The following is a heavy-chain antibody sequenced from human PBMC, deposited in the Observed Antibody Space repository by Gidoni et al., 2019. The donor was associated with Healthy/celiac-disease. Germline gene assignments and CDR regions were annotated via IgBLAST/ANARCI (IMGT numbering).Heavy chain of an antibody. J-gene: IGHJ4*02. CDR1: GFTFRSYS. Sequence: EVQLVESGGGLVQPGGSLRLSCAASGFTFRSYSMNWVRQAPGKGLEWVSYISSSSSTIYYADSVKGRFTISRDNAKNSLYLQMNSLRDEDTAVYYCARIFNYYYDSSGPSDYWGQGTLVTVSS. CDR2: ISSSSSTI. CDR3: ARIFNYYYDSSGPSDY. D-gene: IGHD3-22*01. V-gene: IGHV3-48*02.